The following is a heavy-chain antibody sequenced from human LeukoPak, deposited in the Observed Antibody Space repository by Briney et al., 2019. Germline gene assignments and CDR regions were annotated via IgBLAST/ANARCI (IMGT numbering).Heavy chain of an antibody. J-gene: IGHJ5*02. D-gene: IGHD3-22*01. CDR2: IIPILGIA. CDR1: GGTFSSYT. V-gene: IGHV1-69*02. Sequence: SVKVSCKASGGTFSSYTISWVRQAPGQGLEWMGRIIPILGIANYAQKFQGRVTITADKPTSTAHMELSSLRSEDTAVYYCARYYYDSSGPGAFDPWGQGTLVTVSS. CDR3: ARYYYDSSGPGAFDP.